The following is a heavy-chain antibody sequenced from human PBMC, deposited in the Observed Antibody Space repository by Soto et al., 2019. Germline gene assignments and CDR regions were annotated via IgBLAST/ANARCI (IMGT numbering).Heavy chain of an antibody. Sequence: SVKVSCKTSGYTFTNFGISWVRQAPGQGLEWMGRIIPILGIANYAQKFQGRVTITADKSTSTAYMELSSLRSEDTAVYYCARVDSSGYYPFDYWGQGTLVTVSS. V-gene: IGHV1-69*04. CDR1: GYTFTNFG. CDR3: ARVDSSGYYPFDY. CDR2: IIPILGIA. D-gene: IGHD3-22*01. J-gene: IGHJ4*02.